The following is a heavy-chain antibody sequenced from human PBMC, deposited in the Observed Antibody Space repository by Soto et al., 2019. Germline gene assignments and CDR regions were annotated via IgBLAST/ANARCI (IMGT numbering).Heavy chain of an antibody. Sequence: SETLSLTCTVSGGSISSYYWSWIRQPPGKGLEWIGYIYYSGSTNYNPSLKSRVTISVDTSKNQFSLKLSSVTAADTAVYYCARDKWELSDYYGMDVWGQGTTVTVSS. D-gene: IGHD1-26*01. CDR1: GGSISSYY. CDR3: ARDKWELSDYYGMDV. J-gene: IGHJ6*02. CDR2: IYYSGST. V-gene: IGHV4-59*01.